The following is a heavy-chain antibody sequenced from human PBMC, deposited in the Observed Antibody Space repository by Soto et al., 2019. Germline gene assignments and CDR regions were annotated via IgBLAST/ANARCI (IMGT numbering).Heavy chain of an antibody. CDR1: GYSFTGYY. V-gene: IGHV1-2*02. D-gene: IGHD2-8*02. Sequence: HEHLVQSGAEVKRPGASLKVSCKASGYSFTGYYIHWVRQAPGQGLEWMGWINPDSGATNYAQNFQGRVTLTSDTSSSTASMDLTSLTSDDTAVYYCARGDYGTGGYPFPYFDYWGQGTRVIVSS. CDR2: INPDSGAT. CDR3: ARGDYGTGGYPFPYFDY. J-gene: IGHJ4*02.